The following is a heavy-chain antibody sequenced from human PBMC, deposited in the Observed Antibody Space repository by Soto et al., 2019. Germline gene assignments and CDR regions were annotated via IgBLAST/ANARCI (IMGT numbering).Heavy chain of an antibody. V-gene: IGHV3-7*03. J-gene: IGHJ6*02. Sequence: HPGGSLRLSCEVSGFTFSMYSMSWVRQTPGKGLEWVAKIPQDGVDGHYADSVKGRFTISRDNVKNSLYLQMNNLRAEDTAVYYCARDHLILPAHDFFYGSDVWGRGATVTVSS. CDR2: IPQDGVDG. CDR3: ARDHLILPAHDFFYGSDV. D-gene: IGHD2-21*02. CDR1: GFTFSMYS.